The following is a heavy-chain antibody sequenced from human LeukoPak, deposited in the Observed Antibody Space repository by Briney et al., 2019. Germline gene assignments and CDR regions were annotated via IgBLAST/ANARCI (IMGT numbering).Heavy chain of an antibody. Sequence: GGSLRLSCAASGFTFSDYSMNWVRQAPGKGLEWVSYISSSSGTILYADSVKGRFTISRDNAKNSLYLQMNSLRADDPAVYYCATDPATGTTATSLLAPWGQGTLVTVSS. J-gene: IGHJ5*02. CDR3: ATDPATGTTATSLLAP. CDR2: ISSSSGTI. V-gene: IGHV3-48*01. CDR1: GFTFSDYS. D-gene: IGHD1-1*01.